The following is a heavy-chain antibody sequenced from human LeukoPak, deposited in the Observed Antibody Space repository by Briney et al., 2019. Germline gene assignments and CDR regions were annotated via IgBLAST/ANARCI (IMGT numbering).Heavy chain of an antibody. CDR3: ARDIAQLVDYFDY. V-gene: IGHV3-7*01. D-gene: IGHD6-6*01. CDR1: GFTFSSYW. CDR2: IKQDGSER. J-gene: IGHJ4*02. Sequence: GGSLRLSCAASGFTFSSYWMSWVRQAPGKGLEWVANIKQDGSERYYVDSVKGRFTISRDNAKNSLYLQMNSLRAEDTAVYYCARDIAQLVDYFDYWGQGTLVTVSS.